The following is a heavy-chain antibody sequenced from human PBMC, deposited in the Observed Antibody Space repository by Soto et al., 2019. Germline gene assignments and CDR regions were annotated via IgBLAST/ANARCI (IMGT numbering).Heavy chain of an antibody. D-gene: IGHD3-22*01. Sequence: GESLKISCQASGYSFTTYWISWVRQMPGKGLECMGRIDPTDSYTDYGPSFEGHVTMSVDRSINTAYLEWSSLKASDSAMYYCARLTLAQDSSGYYIFDYWGLGTLVTVSS. CDR2: IDPTDSYT. CDR1: GYSFTTYW. V-gene: IGHV5-10-1*01. J-gene: IGHJ4*02. CDR3: ARLTLAQDSSGYYIFDY.